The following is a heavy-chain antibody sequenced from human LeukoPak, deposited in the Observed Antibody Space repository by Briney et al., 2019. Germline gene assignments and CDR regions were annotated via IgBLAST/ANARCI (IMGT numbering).Heavy chain of an antibody. CDR2: IWYDGSNK. D-gene: IGHD3-3*01. Sequence: GGSLRLSCSVAGFTFSSYGMHWVRQAPGKGLKWVAVIWYDGSNKYYADSVKGRFTISRDNSKNTLYLQMNSLRAEDTAVYYCARHTTILGVVIDYWGQGTLVTVSS. CDR1: GFTFSSYG. V-gene: IGHV3-33*01. CDR3: ARHTTILGVVIDY. J-gene: IGHJ4*02.